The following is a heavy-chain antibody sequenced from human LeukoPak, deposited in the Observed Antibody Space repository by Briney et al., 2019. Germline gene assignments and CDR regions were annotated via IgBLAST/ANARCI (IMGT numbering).Heavy chain of an antibody. CDR2: IRYDGSNK. D-gene: IGHD2-15*01. J-gene: IGHJ4*02. CDR3: AKAPYCSGGSCYSRFDNDY. V-gene: IGHV3-30*02. Sequence: GGSLRLSCAESGFTFSSYGMHWVRQAPGKGLEWVAFIRYDGSNKYYADSVKGRFTISRDNSKNTMYMQMNSLRDEDTAVYYCAKAPYCSGGSCYSRFDNDYWGQGTLVTVSS. CDR1: GFTFSSYG.